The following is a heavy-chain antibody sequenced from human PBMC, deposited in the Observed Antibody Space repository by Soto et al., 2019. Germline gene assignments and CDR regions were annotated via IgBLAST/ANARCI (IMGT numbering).Heavy chain of an antibody. CDR1: GYTFTSYG. Sequence: QVQLVQSGGEVRKPGASVTVSCKASGYTFTSYGIGWERQAPGQGLEWMGWISGYNGKTNYAQKVQDRVTMTTDTTTSTVYLELRSLRFDDTAVYYCAREGDVTYYYYGMDVWGQGTTVTVSS. V-gene: IGHV1-18*01. CDR2: ISGYNGKT. CDR3: AREGDVTYYYYGMDV. D-gene: IGHD2-21*02. J-gene: IGHJ6*02.